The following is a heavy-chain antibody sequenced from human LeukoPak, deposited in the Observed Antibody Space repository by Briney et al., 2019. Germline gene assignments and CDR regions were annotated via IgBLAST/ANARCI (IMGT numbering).Heavy chain of an antibody. D-gene: IGHD2-15*01. CDR3: ARDTGCAGGTCFSFYDY. CDR2: IKEDGSQR. Sequence: PGGSLRLSCAASGFTFSTYCMTWVRQAPGKGLEWVANIKEDGSQRYYVDSVKGRFTISRDNAKNSLYLQMDSLRAEDTAVYYCARDTGCAGGTCFSFYDYWGQGTLVTVSS. J-gene: IGHJ4*02. V-gene: IGHV3-7*01. CDR1: GFTFSTYC.